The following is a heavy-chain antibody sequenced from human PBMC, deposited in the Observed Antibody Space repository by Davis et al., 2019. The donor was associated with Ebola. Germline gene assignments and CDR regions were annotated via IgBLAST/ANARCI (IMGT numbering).Heavy chain of an antibody. J-gene: IGHJ6*02. D-gene: IGHD5-12*01. CDR2: INHSGST. CDR1: GGSFSGYY. V-gene: IGHV4-34*01. CDR3: AREHVATRHEHYYYYGMDV. Sequence: MPSETLSLTCAVYGGSFSGYYWSWIRQPPGKGLEWIGEINHSGSTNYNPSLKSRVTISVDTSKNQFSLKLSSVTAADTAVYYCAREHVATRHEHYYYYGMDVWGQGTTVTVSS.